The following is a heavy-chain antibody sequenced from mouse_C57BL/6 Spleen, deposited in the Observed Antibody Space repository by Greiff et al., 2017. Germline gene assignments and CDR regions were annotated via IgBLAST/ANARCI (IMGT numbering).Heavy chain of an antibody. Sequence: QVTLKESGPELVKPGASVKISCKASGYAFSSSGMNWVKQRPGKGLEWIGRIYPGGGDTNYNGKFKGKATLTADKSSSTAYMQLSSLASADSAVYFCAEGLRRDAMDYWGQGTSVTVSS. CDR1: GYAFSSSG. D-gene: IGHD2-4*01. CDR3: AEGLRRDAMDY. V-gene: IGHV1-82*01. J-gene: IGHJ4*01. CDR2: IYPGGGDT.